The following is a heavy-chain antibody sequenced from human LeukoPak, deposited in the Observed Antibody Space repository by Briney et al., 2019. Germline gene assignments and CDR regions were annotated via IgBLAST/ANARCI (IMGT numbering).Heavy chain of an antibody. CDR2: IYYSGST. Sequence: SETLSLTCTVSGGSISSSSYYWGWIRQPPGKGLEWIGSIYYSGSTYYNPSLKSRVTISVDTSKNQFSLKLSSVTAADTAVYYCARVPPTYNSGWTFDAFDIWGQGTMVTVSS. J-gene: IGHJ3*02. CDR3: ARVPPTYNSGWTFDAFDI. CDR1: GGSISSSSYY. V-gene: IGHV4-39*01. D-gene: IGHD6-19*01.